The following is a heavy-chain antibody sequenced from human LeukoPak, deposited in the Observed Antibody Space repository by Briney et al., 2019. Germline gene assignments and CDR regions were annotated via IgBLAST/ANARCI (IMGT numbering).Heavy chain of an antibody. Sequence: GGSLGLSCAVSGLTFIDAYMTWVRQAPGRALEWVGLIKSTPDGGTTHYAAPVRGRFTVSRDDSKNTLFLQMNSLKTEDTAVYYCTTSSWGNPVSWGQGTLVTVSS. CDR3: TTSSWGNPVS. CDR2: IKSTPDGGTT. CDR1: GLTFIDAY. V-gene: IGHV3-15*01. J-gene: IGHJ5*02. D-gene: IGHD3-16*01.